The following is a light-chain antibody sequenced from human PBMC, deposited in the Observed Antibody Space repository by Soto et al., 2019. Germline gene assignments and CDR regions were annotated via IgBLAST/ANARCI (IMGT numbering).Light chain of an antibody. J-gene: IGKJ1*01. V-gene: IGKV3-20*01. CDR1: QSVSSSY. Sequence: EIVMTQSPVTLSVFPWERATLSCRASQSVSSSYLAWYQQKPGQAPRLLIYGASSRATGIPDRFSGSGSGTDFTLTISRLEPEDFAVYYCQQYGSSLWTFGQGTKVDIK. CDR3: QQYGSSLWT. CDR2: GAS.